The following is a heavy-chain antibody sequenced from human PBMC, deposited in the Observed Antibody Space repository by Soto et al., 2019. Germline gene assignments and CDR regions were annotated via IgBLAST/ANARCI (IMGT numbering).Heavy chain of an antibody. Sequence: SETLSLTCAVYGGSFSGYYWSWIRQPPGKGLEWIGEINHSGSTNYNPSLKSRVTISVDTSKNQFSLNLSSVTAADTAVYYCARSRVVTATFYYYYAMDVWGHGTTVTVSS. J-gene: IGHJ6*02. CDR3: ARSRVVTATFYYYYAMDV. D-gene: IGHD2-21*02. CDR2: INHSGST. CDR1: GGSFSGYY. V-gene: IGHV4-34*01.